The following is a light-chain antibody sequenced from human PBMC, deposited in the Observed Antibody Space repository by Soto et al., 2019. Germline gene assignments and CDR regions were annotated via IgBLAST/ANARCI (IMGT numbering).Light chain of an antibody. CDR1: SSNIGAGYD. V-gene: IGLV1-40*01. CDR3: QSYDSSPSGYV. J-gene: IGLJ1*01. Sequence: QSVLTQPPSVSGAPGQRVTISCTGSSSNIGAGYDVHWYQQVPGTAPKLLIYANRNRPAGVPDRFSASKSDTSASLAITGLQAEDEADYYCQSYDSSPSGYVFGTGTKLT. CDR2: ANR.